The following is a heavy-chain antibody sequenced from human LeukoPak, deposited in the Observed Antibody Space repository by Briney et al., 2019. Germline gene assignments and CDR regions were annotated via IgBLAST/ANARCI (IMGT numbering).Heavy chain of an antibody. V-gene: IGHV1-3*01. Sequence: VASVKVSCKASGYTFTSYAMHWVRQAPGQRLEWMGWINAGNGNTKYSQKFQGRVTITRDTSASTAYMELSSLRFEDTAVYYCARDDYDILTGSPSNWFDRWGQGTLVTVSS. D-gene: IGHD3-9*01. CDR3: ARDDYDILTGSPSNWFDR. J-gene: IGHJ5*02. CDR2: INAGNGNT. CDR1: GYTFTSYA.